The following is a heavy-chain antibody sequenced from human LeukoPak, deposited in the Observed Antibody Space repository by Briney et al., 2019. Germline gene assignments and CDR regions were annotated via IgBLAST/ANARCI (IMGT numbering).Heavy chain of an antibody. CDR3: TRLKAGN. V-gene: IGHV3-11*01. J-gene: IGHJ4*02. CDR1: GFTFSDYY. CDR2: ISDRGDTI. Sequence: PGGSLRLSCTASGFTFSDYYMSWVRQAPGKGLEWVSYISDRGDTIYYADSVKGRFTVSRDNDKKSVSLQMNSPRVEDTAVYYCTRLKAGNWGPGTLVTVSS.